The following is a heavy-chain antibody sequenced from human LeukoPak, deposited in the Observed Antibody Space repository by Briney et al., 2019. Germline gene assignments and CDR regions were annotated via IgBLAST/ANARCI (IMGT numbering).Heavy chain of an antibody. CDR3: ARGFSLGSEYYFDY. CDR1: GYTFTSSG. V-gene: IGHV1-18*01. J-gene: IGHJ4*02. CDR2: ISAYNGNT. Sequence: ASVKVSCKASGYTFTSSGIIWVRQAPGQGLEWMGWISAYNGNTNYAQNLQGRLTMTAETSTRTAYMELRSLRSDDPAVYYCARGFSLGSEYYFDYWGQGTLVTVSS. D-gene: IGHD7-27*01.